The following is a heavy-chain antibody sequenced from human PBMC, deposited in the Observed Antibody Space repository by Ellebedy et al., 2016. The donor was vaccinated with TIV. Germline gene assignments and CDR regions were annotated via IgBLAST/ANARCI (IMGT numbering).Heavy chain of an antibody. V-gene: IGHV4-61*05. CDR3: ARLVAVTGTTDYFDY. J-gene: IGHJ4*02. CDR2: IYYSGST. CDR1: GGSVSSSSYY. Sequence: GSLRLSCSVSGGSVSSSSYYCDWIRQPPGKGLEWIGYIYYSGSTNYNPSLKSRVTISLDTSKNQFSLTLSSVSAADTAVYYCARLVAVTGTTDYFDYWGQGILVTVSS. D-gene: IGHD1-7*01.